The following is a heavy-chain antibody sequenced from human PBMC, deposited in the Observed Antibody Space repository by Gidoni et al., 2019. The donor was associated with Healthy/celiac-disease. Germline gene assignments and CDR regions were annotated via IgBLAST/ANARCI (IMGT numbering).Heavy chain of an antibody. CDR2: ISYSGST. Sequence: QVQLQEQGQGLGKPAQTMSRTGTVAGGSSSSGGYYWSWIRQHPGKGLEWIGYISYSGSTYYNPSLKSRFTISVATSKNQFSLPLSSVTAADTAVYYCATYYYGSGNNEVVSWGQGTLVTVSS. D-gene: IGHD3-10*01. CDR1: GGSSSSGGYY. J-gene: IGHJ5*02. CDR3: ATYYYGSGNNEVVS. V-gene: IGHV4-31*03.